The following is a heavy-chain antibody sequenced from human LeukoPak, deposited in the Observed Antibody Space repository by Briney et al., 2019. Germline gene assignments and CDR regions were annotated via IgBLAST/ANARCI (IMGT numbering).Heavy chain of an antibody. CDR1: GFTFSNAW. CDR3: AREAVGDY. J-gene: IGHJ4*02. V-gene: IGHV3-21*01. Sequence: GGSLRLSCAASGFTFSNAWMSWVRQAPGKGLEWVSSISSSSSYIYYADSVKGRFTISRDNAKNSLYLQMNSLRAEDTAVYYCAREAVGDYWGQGTLVTVSS. D-gene: IGHD6-19*01. CDR2: ISSSSSYI.